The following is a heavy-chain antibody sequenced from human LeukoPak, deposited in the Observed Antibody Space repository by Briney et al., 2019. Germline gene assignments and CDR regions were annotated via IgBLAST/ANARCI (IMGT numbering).Heavy chain of an antibody. CDR2: IYSGGST. J-gene: IGHJ4*02. Sequence: GGSLRLSCAASGFTVSNNYMSWVRQAPGKGLEWVSVIYSGGSTYYADSVKGRFTISRDNSKNTLYLQMNSLRAEDTAVYYCARGHSSGWYLYYFDYWGQGTLVTVSS. CDR3: ARGHSSGWYLYYFDY. V-gene: IGHV3-66*01. D-gene: IGHD6-19*01. CDR1: GFTVSNNY.